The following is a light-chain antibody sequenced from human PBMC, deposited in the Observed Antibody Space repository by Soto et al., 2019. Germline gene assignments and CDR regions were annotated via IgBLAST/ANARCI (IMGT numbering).Light chain of an antibody. CDR3: SSYTSSSTPYV. V-gene: IGLV2-14*01. J-gene: IGLJ1*01. CDR1: SSDVGGYNY. Sequence: QSALTQPASVSGSPGQSITISCTGTSSDVGGYNYVSWYQQHPGKAPELMIYEVSNRPSGVSNRFSDSKSGNTASLTISGLQAEDEADYYCSSYTSSSTPYVFGTGTKVTVL. CDR2: EVS.